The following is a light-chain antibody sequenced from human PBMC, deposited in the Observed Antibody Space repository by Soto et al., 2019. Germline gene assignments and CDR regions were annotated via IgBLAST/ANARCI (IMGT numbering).Light chain of an antibody. J-gene: IGLJ3*02. Sequence: VVTQPPSVSGAPGQRVTISCTGSSSNIGAGYDVHWYQQLPGTAPKLLIYGNSNRPSGVPDRFSGSKSGTSASLAITGLQAEDEADYYCQSYDSSLSGSGVFGGGTKLTVL. CDR3: QSYDSSLSGSGV. V-gene: IGLV1-40*01. CDR1: SSNIGAGYD. CDR2: GNS.